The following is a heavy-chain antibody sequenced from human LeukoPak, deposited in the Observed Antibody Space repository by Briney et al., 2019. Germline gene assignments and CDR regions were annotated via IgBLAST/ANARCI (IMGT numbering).Heavy chain of an antibody. Sequence: SVKVSCKASGGTFSSYTISWVRQAPGQGLEWMGRIIPILGIANYAQKFQGRVTITADKSTSTAYMELSSLRSEDTAVYYCARYRTISSWFDPWGQGTLVTISS. J-gene: IGHJ5*02. CDR1: GGTFSSYT. V-gene: IGHV1-69*02. CDR3: ARYRTISSWFDP. D-gene: IGHD2/OR15-2a*01. CDR2: IIPILGIA.